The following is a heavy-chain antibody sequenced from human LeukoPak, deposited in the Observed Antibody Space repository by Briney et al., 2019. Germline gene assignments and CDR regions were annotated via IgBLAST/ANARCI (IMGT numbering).Heavy chain of an antibody. CDR1: GFTFSSYA. V-gene: IGHV3-23*01. CDR3: ARDASGTFAV. D-gene: IGHD6-13*01. J-gene: IGHJ3*01. Sequence: PGGSLRLSCAASGFTFSSYAMSWIRQAPGKGLEWVSAISGSGGSTYYADSVKGRFTISRDNSKNTLYLQMNSLRGEDTAMYYCARDASGTFAVWGQGTMVTVSS. CDR2: ISGSGGST.